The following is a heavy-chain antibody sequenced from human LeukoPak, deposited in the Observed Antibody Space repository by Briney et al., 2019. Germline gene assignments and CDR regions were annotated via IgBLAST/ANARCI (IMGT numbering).Heavy chain of an antibody. CDR2: ISSNGGST. Sequence: TGGSLRLSCSASGFTFSRYAMHWVRQAPGKGLEYVSAISSNGGSTYYADSVKGRFTISRDNSKNTLYLQMSSLRAEDTAVYYCVKGGKGISDSSGYYLFDYWGQGTLVTVPS. J-gene: IGHJ4*02. D-gene: IGHD3-22*01. CDR1: GFTFSRYA. V-gene: IGHV3-64D*09. CDR3: VKGGKGISDSSGYYLFDY.